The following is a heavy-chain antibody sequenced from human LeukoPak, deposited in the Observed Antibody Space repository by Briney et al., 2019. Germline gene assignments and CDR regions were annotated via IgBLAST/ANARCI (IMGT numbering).Heavy chain of an antibody. CDR1: GFTFSDYY. J-gene: IGHJ5*02. Sequence: PGGSLRLSCAASGFTFSDYYMSWIRQAPGKGLEWVSYISSSGSTIYYADSVKGRFTVSRDNAKNSLYLQMNSLRAEDTAVYYCARASLYDLNWLDPWGQGTLVTVSS. V-gene: IGHV3-11*01. CDR2: ISSSGSTI. D-gene: IGHD3-16*01. CDR3: ARASLYDLNWLDP.